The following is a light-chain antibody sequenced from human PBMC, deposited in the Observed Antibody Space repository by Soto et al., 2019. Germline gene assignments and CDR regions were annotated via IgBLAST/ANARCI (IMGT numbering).Light chain of an antibody. CDR3: TSYVGSDIWV. CDR1: SSDVGAYKD. Sequence: QSALTQPPSASGSPGQSVTISCTGTSSDVGAYKDVSWYQQYPGKAPKLMIYEVSKRPSGVPDRFSGSKSGNTASLTVSGLQAEDEADYYGTSYVGSDIWVFGGGTKLTVL. CDR2: EVS. J-gene: IGLJ3*02. V-gene: IGLV2-8*01.